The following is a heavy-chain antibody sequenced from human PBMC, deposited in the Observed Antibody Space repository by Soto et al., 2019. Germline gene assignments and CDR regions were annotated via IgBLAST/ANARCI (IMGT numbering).Heavy chain of an antibody. J-gene: IGHJ6*02. CDR3: ASLDDYGDKILPCYGMDV. CDR2: IIPIFGTA. D-gene: IGHD4-17*01. V-gene: IGHV1-69*01. Sequence: QVQLVQSGAEVKKPGSSVKVSCKASGGTFSSYAISWVRQAPGQGLEWMGGIIPIFGTANYAQKFQGRVTITSGDSTSTAYMELSSLRSEATAVYYCASLDDYGDKILPCYGMDVWGQGTTVTVSS. CDR1: GGTFSSYA.